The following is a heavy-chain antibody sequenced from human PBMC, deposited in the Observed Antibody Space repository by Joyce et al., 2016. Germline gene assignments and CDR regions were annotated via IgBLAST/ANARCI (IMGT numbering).Heavy chain of an antibody. V-gene: IGHV4-31*11. Sequence: QVQLQESGPGLVQPSQTLSLTFGVSGGSISDGGYYWSWIRQRPGQGLEWIGYINYIGITYYNPSLKSRLTISIDMSKNQFSLRLTSVTAADTAVYYCARVPLSSAFDYWGQGILVTVSS. CDR1: GGSISDGGYY. CDR3: ARVPLSSAFDY. D-gene: IGHD1-26*01. J-gene: IGHJ4*02. CDR2: INYIGIT.